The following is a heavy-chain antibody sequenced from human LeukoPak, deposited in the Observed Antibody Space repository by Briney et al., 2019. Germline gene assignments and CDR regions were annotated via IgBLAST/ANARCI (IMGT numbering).Heavy chain of an antibody. J-gene: IGHJ4*02. Sequence: PGVSLRLSCAASGFIVSSNYMSWVRQAPGKGLEWVSVIYSGGSTDYADSVKGRFTISRDNSKNTLYLQMNSLRAEDTAVYYCAAYLGGSAARPTYWGQGTLVTVSS. CDR2: IYSGGST. CDR3: AAYLGGSAARPTY. CDR1: GFIVSSNY. V-gene: IGHV3-53*01. D-gene: IGHD6-6*01.